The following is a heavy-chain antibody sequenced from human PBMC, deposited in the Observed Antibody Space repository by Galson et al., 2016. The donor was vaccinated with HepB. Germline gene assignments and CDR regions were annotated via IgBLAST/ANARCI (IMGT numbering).Heavy chain of an antibody. V-gene: IGHV3-20*01. CDR3: ARALRSRFDYDYWSGSTVYFYYGMDV. CDR2: INWNGGST. Sequence: SLRLSCAASGITFDDYGMSWVRQVPGKGLEWVSGINWNGGSTGYADSVKGRFAIYRDNAKNSLYLQMNSLRAEDTALYHCARALRSRFDYDYWSGSTVYFYYGMDVWGQGTTVTVSS. CDR1: GITFDDYG. D-gene: IGHD3-3*01. J-gene: IGHJ6*02.